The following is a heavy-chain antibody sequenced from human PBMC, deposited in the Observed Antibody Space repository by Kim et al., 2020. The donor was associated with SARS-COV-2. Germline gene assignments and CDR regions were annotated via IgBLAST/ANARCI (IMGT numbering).Heavy chain of an antibody. CDR2: IHYSGST. D-gene: IGHD3-10*01. V-gene: IGHV4-39*01. CDR1: DGSISTRSYY. CDR3: AALGSVSYSCRY. J-gene: IGHJ4*02. Sequence: SETLSLTCSVSDGSISTRSYYWGWIRQPPGKGLEWIGSIHYSGSTNYNSSLNSRVTISVDTSNNQFSLRLTSVTAADTAVYYCAALGSVSYSCRYWGQG.